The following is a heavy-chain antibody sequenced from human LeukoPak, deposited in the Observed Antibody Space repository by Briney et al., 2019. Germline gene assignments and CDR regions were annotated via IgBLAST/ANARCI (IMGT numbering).Heavy chain of an antibody. CDR1: GFTFGDYA. D-gene: IGHD3-22*01. CDR3: TRGKYYYDSSGYYSHFDY. J-gene: IGHJ4*02. CDR2: IRSKAYGGTT. V-gene: IGHV3-49*04. Sequence: PGRPLRLSCTASGFTFGDYAMSWVRQAPGKGLEWVGFIRSKAYGGTTEYAASVKGRFTISRDDSKSIAYLQMNSLKTEDTAVYYCTRGKYYYDSSGYYSHFDYWGQGTLVTVSS.